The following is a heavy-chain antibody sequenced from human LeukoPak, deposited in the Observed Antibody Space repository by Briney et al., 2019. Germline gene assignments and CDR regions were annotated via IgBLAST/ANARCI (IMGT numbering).Heavy chain of an antibody. CDR1: GFTFSSYA. V-gene: IGHV3-23*01. CDR2: IIDNGYIT. D-gene: IGHD3-16*01. J-gene: IGHJ6*03. CDR3: AKLGGQEVHNYYVAV. Sequence: GGSLRLSCAASGFTFSSYAMSWVRQAPGKGLEWVSGIIDNGYITYYASSVRGRFTISRDNSKNTLFLQMNSLRAEDTAVYYCAKLGGQEVHNYYVAVWGKGTTVAVSS.